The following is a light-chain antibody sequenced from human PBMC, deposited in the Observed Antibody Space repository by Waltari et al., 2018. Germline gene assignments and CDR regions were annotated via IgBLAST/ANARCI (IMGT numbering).Light chain of an antibody. J-gene: IGKJ1*01. CDR2: GVS. CDR3: QQYNSWPSGT. Sequence: EIVMTQSPGILSVSPGERATLSCRASQSVSSNFAWYQQKPGQAPRLLIHGVSSRATGIPARFSGSVTGTEFALTISSLQSEDFAVYYCQQYNSWPSGTFGQGTKVEIK. CDR1: QSVSSN. V-gene: IGKV3-15*01.